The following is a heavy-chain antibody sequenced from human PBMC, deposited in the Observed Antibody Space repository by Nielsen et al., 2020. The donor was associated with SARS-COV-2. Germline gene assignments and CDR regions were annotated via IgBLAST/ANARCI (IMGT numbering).Heavy chain of an antibody. Sequence: SETLSLTCAVYGESLSDYFCTWVRQPPGKGLEWIGELDQSGTTSYNPSLKSRVTISVDKSKNQFSLELRSVTAADTAVYYCAAVPAIVVVVAATRGFDLWGRGTLVTVSS. J-gene: IGHJ2*01. CDR3: AAVPAIVVVVAATRGFDL. CDR2: LDQSGTT. V-gene: IGHV4-34*01. D-gene: IGHD2-15*01. CDR1: GESLSDYF.